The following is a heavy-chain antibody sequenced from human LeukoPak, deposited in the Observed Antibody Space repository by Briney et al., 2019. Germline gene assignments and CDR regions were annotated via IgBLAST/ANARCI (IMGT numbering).Heavy chain of an antibody. CDR3: ARGTPYCSSASCYNY. J-gene: IGHJ4*02. V-gene: IGHV1-18*01. CDR1: GYTFTTYG. Sequence: GASVKVSCKASGYTFTTYGISWVRQAPGQGLEWMGWISAYNGNTNYAQKFQGRVTMTRNTSISTAYMELINLQSDDTAVYYCARGTPYCSSASCYNYWGQGSLVTVSS. CDR2: ISAYNGNT. D-gene: IGHD2-2*02.